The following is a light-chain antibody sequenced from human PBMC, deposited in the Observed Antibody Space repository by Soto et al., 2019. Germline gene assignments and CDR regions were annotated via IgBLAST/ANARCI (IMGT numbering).Light chain of an antibody. V-gene: IGKV3-20*01. CDR3: QQYGSSSQGT. J-gene: IGKJ1*01. CDR2: GAS. CDR1: QSVSNSY. Sequence: EIVVTQSPGTLSLSPGERATLSCRASQSVSNSYLAWYQQKPGQAPRLLIYGASSRDTGIPDRFSGSGSGTDFTLTIRRLEPEDSAVYYCQQYGSSSQGTFGEGTKVDIK.